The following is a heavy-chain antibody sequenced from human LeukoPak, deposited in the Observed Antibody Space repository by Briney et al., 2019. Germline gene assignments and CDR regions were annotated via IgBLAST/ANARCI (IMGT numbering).Heavy chain of an antibody. CDR2: IYRDGST. J-gene: IGHJ4*02. V-gene: IGHV3-23*03. Sequence: GGSLRLSCAASGFTFSNYAMSWVRQAPGKGLEWVSVIYRDGSTYYADSVKGRFTISRDSSRNTLYLQMNSLRAEDTAVYYCAKVYGWYGEGYFDYWGQGTLVTVSS. D-gene: IGHD3-10*01. CDR1: GFTFSNYA. CDR3: AKVYGWYGEGYFDY.